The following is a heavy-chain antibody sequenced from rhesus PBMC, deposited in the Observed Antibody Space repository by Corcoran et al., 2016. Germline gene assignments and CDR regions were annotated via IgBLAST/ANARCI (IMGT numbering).Heavy chain of an antibody. CDR1: GCTFSNYA. CDR2: ISGGCIT. V-gene: IGHV3-103*01. J-gene: IGHJ6*01. CDR3: AKKVGQSGGNDGLDS. D-gene: IGHD6-37*01. Sequence: EVQLVESGGGLAKPGGSLRLSCAASGCTFSNYAMHWVSLAPGKGLEWVSAISGGCITFYADSVKGLFTISRDNSKNTLSLQMNSLRPEDTAVYFCAKKVGQSGGNDGLDSWGQGVVVTVSS.